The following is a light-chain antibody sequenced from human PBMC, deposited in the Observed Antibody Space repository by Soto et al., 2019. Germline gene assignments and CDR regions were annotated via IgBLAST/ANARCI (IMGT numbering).Light chain of an antibody. CDR2: GAS. J-gene: IGKJ1*01. CDR1: ETVAGSY. CDR3: QLYGTSPKT. V-gene: IGKV3-20*01. Sequence: EIVLTQSPGTLSLSPGERATLSCRASETVAGSYLAWYQQKPGQAPRLLIHGASTRATGIADRFSGSGSGTDFTLTISRLEPEDFAVYYCQLYGTSPKTFGQGTKVDI.